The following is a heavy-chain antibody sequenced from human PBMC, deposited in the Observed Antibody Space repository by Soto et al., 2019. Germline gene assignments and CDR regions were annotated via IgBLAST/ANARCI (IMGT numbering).Heavy chain of an antibody. D-gene: IGHD1-26*01. CDR1: GFTLRNYW. V-gene: IGHV3-74*01. CDR3: ARDQDGAGGTADY. J-gene: IGHJ4*02. Sequence: EVQLVESGGGLVQPGGSLRLSCVASGFTLRNYWMHWFRQAPGKGLVWVSRITNDGSTTYYADSVKGRFTISRDNAKNTLYLQVNSLRVEDTAVYYCARDQDGAGGTADYWVQGTLVTVS. CDR2: ITNDGSTT.